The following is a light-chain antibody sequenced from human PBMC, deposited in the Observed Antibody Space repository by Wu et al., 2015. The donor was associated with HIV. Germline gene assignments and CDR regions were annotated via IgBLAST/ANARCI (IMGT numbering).Light chain of an antibody. J-gene: IGKJ2*03. Sequence: DIQMTQSPSTLSASIGDRVTITCRASQSISYWLAWYQQKPGQAPQLLIYKASTLESGVPSRFSGSGSGTEFTLTISSLQPDDFATYYCQQYNNYYSFGQGTKLEIE. CDR3: QQYNNYYS. CDR2: KAS. V-gene: IGKV1-5*03. CDR1: QSISYW.